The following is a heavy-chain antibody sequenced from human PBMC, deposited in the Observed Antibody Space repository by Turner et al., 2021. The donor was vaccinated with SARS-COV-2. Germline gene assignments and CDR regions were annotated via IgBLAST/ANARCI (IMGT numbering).Heavy chain of an antibody. CDR2: SNHSGST. V-gene: IGHV4-34*01. CDR1: GGSFSGYY. J-gene: IGHJ4*02. Sequence: QVQLQQWRAELVKRLKTMSLTRAVFGGSFSGYYWSWIRQPPGQGLEWSRESNHSGSTNDNPSLKSLVIISVDTSKNQFSLKLSSVTAADTSVFYCARGGGYSYGALDYWGQGTLVTVSS. CDR3: ARGGGYSYGALDY. D-gene: IGHD5-18*01.